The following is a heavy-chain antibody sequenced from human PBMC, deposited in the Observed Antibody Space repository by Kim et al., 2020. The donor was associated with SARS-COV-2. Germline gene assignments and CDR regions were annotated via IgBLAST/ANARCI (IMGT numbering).Heavy chain of an antibody. CDR3: ARAKCGTILFDS. CDR1: GDSISSDHW. J-gene: IGHJ4*02. V-gene: IGHV4-4*02. D-gene: IGHD1-1*01. Sequence: SETLSLTCDVSGDSISSDHWWRWLRQSPGKGLEWIGEIYHTGSTKKNHRLESRVPIFLDKTKNQFSLGLTSVTAAATAIYFCARAKCGTILFDSWGQGTL. CDR2: IYHTGST.